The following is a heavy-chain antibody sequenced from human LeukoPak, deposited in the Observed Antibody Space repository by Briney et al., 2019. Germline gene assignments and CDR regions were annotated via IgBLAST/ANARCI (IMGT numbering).Heavy chain of an antibody. CDR3: ARDSTGTYYDFWSGTKSGFDI. J-gene: IGHJ3*02. D-gene: IGHD3-3*01. CDR2: ISAYNGNT. Sequence: ASVKVSCKASGYTFTSYGISWVRQAPGQGLEWMGWISAYNGNTNYAQKLQGRVTMTTDTSTSTAYMELRSLRSDDTAVYYCARDSTGTYYDFWSGTKSGFDIWGQGTMVTVSS. V-gene: IGHV1-18*01. CDR1: GYTFTSYG.